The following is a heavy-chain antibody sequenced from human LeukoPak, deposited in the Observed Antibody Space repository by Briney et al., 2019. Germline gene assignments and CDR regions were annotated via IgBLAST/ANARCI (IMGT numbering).Heavy chain of an antibody. CDR2: INPNSGGT. CDR3: ARVLRYFDWLLPDY. CDR1: VYTFTSYD. J-gene: IGHJ4*02. D-gene: IGHD3-9*01. Sequence: ASVKVSCKASVYTFTSYDINWVRQAPGQGLEWMGRINPNSGGTNYAQKFQGRVTMTRDTSISTAYMELSRLRSDDTAVYYCARVLRYFDWLLPDYWGQGTLVTVSS. V-gene: IGHV1-2*06.